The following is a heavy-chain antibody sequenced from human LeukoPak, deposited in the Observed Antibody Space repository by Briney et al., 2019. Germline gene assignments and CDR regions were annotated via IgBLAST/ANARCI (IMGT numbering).Heavy chain of an antibody. CDR2: ISWNSGSI. CDR3: AKVSPRYRSGGSCYSHFDY. V-gene: IGHV3-9*01. J-gene: IGHJ4*02. D-gene: IGHD2-15*01. Sequence: GGSLRLSCAASGFTFDDYAMHWVRQAPGKGLEWVSGISWNSGSIGYADSVKGRFTISRDNAKNSLYLQMNSLRAEDTALYYCAKVSPRYRSGGSCYSHFDYWGQGTLVTVSS. CDR1: GFTFDDYA.